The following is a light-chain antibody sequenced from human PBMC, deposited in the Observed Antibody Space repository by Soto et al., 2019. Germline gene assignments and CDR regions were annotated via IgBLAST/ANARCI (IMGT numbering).Light chain of an antibody. J-gene: IGKJ5*01. CDR2: AAS. CDR1: QSISSW. V-gene: IGKV1-5*01. CDR3: LQYNNYPFT. Sequence: IQMTQSPSTLSASVGYRVTITCRASQSISSWLAWYQQRPGKAPKRLIYAASSLQTGVPSRFSGSGSGTEFTLTINSLQPEDFATYFCLQYNNYPFTFGQGTRLEIK.